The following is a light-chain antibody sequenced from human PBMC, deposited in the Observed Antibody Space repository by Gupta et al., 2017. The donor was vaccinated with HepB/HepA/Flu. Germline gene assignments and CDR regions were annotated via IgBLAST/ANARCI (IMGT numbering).Light chain of an antibody. CDR1: QSINRF. V-gene: IGKV1-39*01. CDR3: QHRDSTPLA. J-gene: IGKJ5*01. CDR2: GTS. Sequence: DIQMTQSPFYLSASVGDRVTITCRASQSINRFLSWYQQKPGQAPKLLIYGTSRWQSGVPARFSGSGCGTDFTLTISRLQPEDFAIYYCQHRDSTPLAFGQGTLLDIK.